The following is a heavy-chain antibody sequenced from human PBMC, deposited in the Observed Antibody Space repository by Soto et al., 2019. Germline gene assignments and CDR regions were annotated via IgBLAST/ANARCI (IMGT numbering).Heavy chain of an antibody. D-gene: IGHD3-10*01. Sequence: EVQLVESGGGLVQPGGSLRLSCAASGFTFSSYSMNWVRQAPGKGLEWVSYISSSSSTIYYADSVKGRFTISRDNAKNSLYLQMNSLRAEDTAVYYCARAPNAFGELFYVQHWGQGTLVTVSS. CDR1: GFTFSSYS. V-gene: IGHV3-48*01. J-gene: IGHJ1*01. CDR2: ISSSSSTI. CDR3: ARAPNAFGELFYVQH.